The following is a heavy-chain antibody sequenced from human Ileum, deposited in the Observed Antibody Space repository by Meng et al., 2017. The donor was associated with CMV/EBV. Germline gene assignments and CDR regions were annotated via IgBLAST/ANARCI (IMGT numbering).Heavy chain of an antibody. Sequence: QVQLVQSGAEVKEPGASVKLSCKTSGYTFTTYAIHWVRQAHGEGLGGMGWSKPGNGEIVRSQKFHGRVTLTTDKSATTAYMDLTSLTSEATAMYYWARDDVTDSVAYIDCTGEGNLVTVSS. CDR2: SKPGNGEI. V-gene: IGHV1-3*01. CDR1: GYTFTTYA. J-gene: IGHJ4*02. D-gene: IGHD2-21*02. CDR3: ARDDVTDSVAYIDC.